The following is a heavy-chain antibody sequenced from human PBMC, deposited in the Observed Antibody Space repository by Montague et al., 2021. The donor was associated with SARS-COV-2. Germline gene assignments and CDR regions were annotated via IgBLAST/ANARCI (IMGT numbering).Heavy chain of an antibody. CDR1: GFSLSTSGMC. V-gene: IGHV2-70*01. D-gene: IGHD3-9*01. Sequence: PALVKPTQTLTLTCTFSGFSLSTSGMCVSWIRQPPGKALEWLALIDWDDDKYYSTSLKTRLTISKDTSKNQVVLTMTNMDPVDTATYHCARTLHDILTGYYSFDYWGQETLVTVSS. J-gene: IGHJ4*02. CDR3: ARTLHDILTGYYSFDY. CDR2: IDWDDDK.